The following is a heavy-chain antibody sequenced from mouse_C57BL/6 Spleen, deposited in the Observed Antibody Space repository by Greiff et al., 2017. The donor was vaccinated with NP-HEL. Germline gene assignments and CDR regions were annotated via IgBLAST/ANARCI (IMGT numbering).Heavy chain of an antibody. J-gene: IGHJ1*03. CDR3: ARSYYYGSRGGVDV. Sequence: QQSGAELVRPGSSVKLSCKASGYTFTSYWMHWVKQRPIQGLEWIGNIDPSDSETHYNQKFKDKATLTVDKSSSTAYMQLSSLTSEDSAVYYCARSYYYGSRGGVDVWGTGTTVTVSS. CDR1: GYTFTSYW. V-gene: IGHV1-52*01. CDR2: IDPSDSET. D-gene: IGHD1-1*01.